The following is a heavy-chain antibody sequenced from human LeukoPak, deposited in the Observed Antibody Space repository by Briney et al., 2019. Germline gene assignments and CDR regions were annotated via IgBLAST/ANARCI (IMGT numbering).Heavy chain of an antibody. CDR1: VGTFSSYA. V-gene: IGHV1-69*04. CDR2: IIPILGIA. Sequence: SVNVSCRASVGTFSSYAMSWVRQAPGQGLEWMGRIIPILGIANYAQKFQGRVTITADKSTSTAYMELSSLRSEDTAVYYCARDRDRYCSSTSCYRAYAFDIWGQGTMVTVSS. D-gene: IGHD2-2*02. CDR3: ARDRDRYCSSTSCYRAYAFDI. J-gene: IGHJ3*02.